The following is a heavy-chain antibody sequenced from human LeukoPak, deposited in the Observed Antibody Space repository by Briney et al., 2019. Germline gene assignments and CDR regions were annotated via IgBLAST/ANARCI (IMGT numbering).Heavy chain of an antibody. D-gene: IGHD1-14*01. CDR1: GYTFTGYY. CDR2: INPNTGGT. J-gene: IGHJ5*02. Sequence: ASVKVSCKASGYTFTGYYMHWVRQAPGQGLEWMGWINPNTGGTDYAQNFQGRVTMTGDTSISTAYMELSRLRSDDTAVYYCARDVFAEYNTHHKFDPWGQGTLVTVSS. CDR3: ARDVFAEYNTHHKFDP. V-gene: IGHV1-2*02.